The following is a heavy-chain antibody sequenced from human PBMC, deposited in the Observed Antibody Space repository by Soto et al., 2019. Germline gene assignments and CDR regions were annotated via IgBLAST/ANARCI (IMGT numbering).Heavy chain of an antibody. CDR2: VRSRIYGGTT. V-gene: IGHV3-49*03. Sequence: GGSLILSCPASGFTFSDHAMGWFRQAPGKGLEWVGFVRSRIYGGTTEYAASVKDRVTISRDDSKSIAYLQMNSLRPEDTAVYYCSRDLVRSDRSGYWASDYWGLGTLVTVSS. J-gene: IGHJ4*02. CDR3: SRDLVRSDRSGYWASDY. D-gene: IGHD3-22*01. CDR1: GFTFSDHA.